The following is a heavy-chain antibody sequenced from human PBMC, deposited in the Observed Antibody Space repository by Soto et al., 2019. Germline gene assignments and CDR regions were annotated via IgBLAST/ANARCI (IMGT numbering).Heavy chain of an antibody. CDR1: GGSISSSSYY. V-gene: IGHV4-39*01. J-gene: IGHJ6*03. D-gene: IGHD3-9*01. CDR2: IYYSGST. Sequence: SETLSLTCTVSGGSISSSSYYWGWIRQPPGKGLEWIGSIYYSGSTYYKPSLKSRVTISVDTSKNQFSLKLSSVTAADTAVYYCACSAPYDILTGYSNYYYYYYMDVWGKGTTVTVSS. CDR3: ACSAPYDILTGYSNYYYYYYMDV.